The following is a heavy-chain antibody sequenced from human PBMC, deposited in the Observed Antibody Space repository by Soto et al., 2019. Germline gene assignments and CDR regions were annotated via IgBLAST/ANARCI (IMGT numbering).Heavy chain of an antibody. Sequence: QVQLVESGGGVVQPGRSLRLSCAASGFTFSNYAMHWVRQAPGKGLEWVAVVSYDGNNKYYADSVKGRFTISRDNSKNTLYLQMNSLRAEDTAVYYCARDPNTHTTGTTYYGGQGTLVTVSS. CDR1: GFTFSNYA. V-gene: IGHV3-30-3*01. CDR2: VSYDGNNK. CDR3: ARDPNTHTTGTTYY. D-gene: IGHD1-1*01. J-gene: IGHJ4*02.